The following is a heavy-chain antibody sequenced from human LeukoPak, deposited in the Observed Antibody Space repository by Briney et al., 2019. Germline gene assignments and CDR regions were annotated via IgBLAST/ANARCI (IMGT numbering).Heavy chain of an antibody. Sequence: TGGSLRLSCAASGFTFSNNWMTWVRQAPGKGLEWVASVKKDGSEKYYVDSVKGRFTISRDNAKNSLYLQMNSLRVEDTAVYYCARGPPYGSRRDYFDYWGQGTLVTVSS. CDR3: ARGPPYGSRRDYFDY. J-gene: IGHJ4*02. CDR2: VKKDGSEK. V-gene: IGHV3-7*01. CDR1: GFTFSNNW. D-gene: IGHD3-10*01.